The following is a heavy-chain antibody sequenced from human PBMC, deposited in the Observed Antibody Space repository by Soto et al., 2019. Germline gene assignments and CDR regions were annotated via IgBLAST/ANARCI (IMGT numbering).Heavy chain of an antibody. CDR2: IYYSGIT. CDR1: GGSISSYY. CDR3: ARHSSHP. V-gene: IGHV4-59*08. Sequence: QVQLQESGPGLVKPSETLSLTCTVSGGSISSYYWSWIRQPPGKGLEWIGYIYYSGITNYNPSHKSRVTISVDTSKNRFSLKLSSVTAADTAVYYCARHSSHPWGQGTLVTVS. J-gene: IGHJ5*02.